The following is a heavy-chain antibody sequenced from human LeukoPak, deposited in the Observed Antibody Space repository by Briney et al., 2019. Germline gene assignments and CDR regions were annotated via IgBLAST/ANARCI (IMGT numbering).Heavy chain of an antibody. Sequence: SETLSLTCTVSGVSISSSSYYWGWLRQPPGKGLEWIGSIYYSGSTYYNPSLTSRVTISVDPSKNQFSLKLSSVTAADTAVYYCARQGAAAGRRFDYWGQGTLVTVSS. CDR1: GVSISSSSYY. CDR2: IYYSGST. CDR3: ARQGAAAGRRFDY. V-gene: IGHV4-39*01. J-gene: IGHJ4*02. D-gene: IGHD6-13*01.